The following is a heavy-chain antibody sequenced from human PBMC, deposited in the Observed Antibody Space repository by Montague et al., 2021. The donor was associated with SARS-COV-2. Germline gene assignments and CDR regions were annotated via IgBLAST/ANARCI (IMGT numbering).Heavy chain of an antibody. CDR1: GFTFSSYN. CDR2: ISSSSSYI. J-gene: IGHJ6*02. Sequence: SLRLSCAASGFTFSSYNMNWVRQAPGKGLEWVSSISSSSSYIYYADSVKGRFTISSDNAKNSLYLQMNSLRAEDTAVYYCARDPLDYGLWSSGSYYNAYYYYYGMDVWGQGTTVTVSS. V-gene: IGHV3-21*01. CDR3: ARDPLDYGLWSSGSYYNAYYYYYGMDV. D-gene: IGHD3-10*01.